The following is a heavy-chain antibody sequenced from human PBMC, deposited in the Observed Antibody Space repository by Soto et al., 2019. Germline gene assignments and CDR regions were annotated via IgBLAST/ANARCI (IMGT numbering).Heavy chain of an antibody. CDR1: GGTFSSYA. CDR3: ARESEDLTSNFDY. J-gene: IGHJ4*02. Sequence: VNVSCKASGGTFSSYAISWVRQAPGQGLEWMGGIIPIFGTANYAQKFQGRVTITADESTSTAYMELNSLSAEDTAVYYCARESEDLTSNFDYWGQGTLVTVSS. CDR2: IIPIFGTA. V-gene: IGHV1-69*01.